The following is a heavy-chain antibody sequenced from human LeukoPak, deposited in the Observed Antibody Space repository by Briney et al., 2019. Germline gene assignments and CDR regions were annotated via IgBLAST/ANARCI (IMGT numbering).Heavy chain of an antibody. D-gene: IGHD2-8*01. V-gene: IGHV1-69*13. CDR3: ARRLGYCTNGVCYSWYFDL. Sequence: SVKVSCKASGGTFSSYAISWVRQAPGQGLEWMGGIIPIFGTADYAQKFQGRVTITADESTSTAYMELSSLRSEDTAVYYCARRLGYCTNGVCYSWYFDLWGRGTLVTVSS. CDR2: IIPIFGTA. J-gene: IGHJ2*01. CDR1: GGTFSSYA.